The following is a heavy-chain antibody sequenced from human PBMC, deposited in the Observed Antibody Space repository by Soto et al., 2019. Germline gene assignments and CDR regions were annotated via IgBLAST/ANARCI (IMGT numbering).Heavy chain of an antibody. D-gene: IGHD2-2*01. Sequence: ETLSLTCPVSGGSITSSNYHWGWSRQPPGKGLEWIGTIYYSGNTYYNPSLKSRVTMSMDASKNQFSLTLSSVAVADTAVYYCSRLTNARPGDDWGQGTLVTVSS. CDR3: SRLTNARPGDD. J-gene: IGHJ4*02. CDR2: IYYSGNT. V-gene: IGHV4-39*01. CDR1: GGSITSSNYH.